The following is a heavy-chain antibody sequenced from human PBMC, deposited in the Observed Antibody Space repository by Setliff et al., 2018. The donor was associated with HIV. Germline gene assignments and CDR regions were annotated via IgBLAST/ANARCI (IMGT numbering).Heavy chain of an antibody. CDR2: IYHSGST. CDR3: ARHAGLLWFGELWRGGEYYFDS. V-gene: IGHV4-38-2*01. D-gene: IGHD3-10*01. J-gene: IGHJ4*02. Sequence: SETLSLTCAVSGYSISSGYYWGWIRQPPGKGLEWIGSIYHSGSTYYNPSLKSRVTISADTSKNQFSLKLSSVTVADTSVYHCARHAGLLWFGELWRGGEYYFDSWGQGTLVTVSS. CDR1: GYSISSGYY.